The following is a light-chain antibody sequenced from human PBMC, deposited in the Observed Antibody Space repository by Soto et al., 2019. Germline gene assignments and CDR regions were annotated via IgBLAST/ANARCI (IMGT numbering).Light chain of an antibody. Sequence: QSALTQPPSASGSPGQSVIISCTGTSSDVGGYDSVSWYQQHPGKAPKLVIYEVSKRPSGVPDRFSGSKSGNTASLTVSGLQAEDEVDYYCSSNAGSNNYVVFGGGTKLTVL. J-gene: IGLJ2*01. CDR3: SSNAGSNNYVV. CDR2: EVS. V-gene: IGLV2-8*01. CDR1: SSDVGGYDS.